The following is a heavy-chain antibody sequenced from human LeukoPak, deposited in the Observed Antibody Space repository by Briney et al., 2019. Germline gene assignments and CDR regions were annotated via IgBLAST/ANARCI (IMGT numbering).Heavy chain of an antibody. V-gene: IGHV3-21*01. Sequence: KAGGSLRLSCGASGFTFSSYSMNWVRQAPGKGLEWVSSISSSGSYILYADSVKGRFTISRDSAKNSLFLQMNSLRTEDTAIYFCAKGFAAAGHMRPLYYFDYWGQGTLVTVSS. CDR2: ISSSGSYI. CDR3: AKGFAAAGHMRPLYYFDY. D-gene: IGHD6-13*01. J-gene: IGHJ4*02. CDR1: GFTFSSYS.